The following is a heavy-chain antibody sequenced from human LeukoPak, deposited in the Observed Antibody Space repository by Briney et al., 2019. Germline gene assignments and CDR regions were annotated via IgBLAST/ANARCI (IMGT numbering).Heavy chain of an antibody. CDR2: IYHSGST. CDR1: GYSISSGYY. V-gene: IGHV4-38-2*02. Sequence: SETLSLTCAVSGYSISSGYYWGWIRQPPGKGLEWIGSIYHSGSTYYNPSLKSRVTISVDTSKNQFSLKLSSVTAADTAVYYCARDGRGYCSGGSCPTHYYYYYYMDVWGKGTTVTVSS. J-gene: IGHJ6*03. CDR3: ARDGRGYCSGGSCPTHYYYYYYMDV. D-gene: IGHD2-15*01.